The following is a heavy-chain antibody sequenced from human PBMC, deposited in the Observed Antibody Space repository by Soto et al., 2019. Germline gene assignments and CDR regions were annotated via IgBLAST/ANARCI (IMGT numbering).Heavy chain of an antibody. CDR2: IKQDGSEK. V-gene: IGHV3-7*03. J-gene: IGHJ6*02. Sequence: VQLVESGGGLVQPGGSLRLSCAASGFTFSSYWMSWVRQAPGKGLEWVANIKQDGSEKYYVDSVKGRFTISRDNAKNSLYLQMNSLRAEDTAVYYCARVAWFGAFNMDVWGQGTTVTVSS. D-gene: IGHD3-10*01. CDR1: GFTFSSYW. CDR3: ARVAWFGAFNMDV.